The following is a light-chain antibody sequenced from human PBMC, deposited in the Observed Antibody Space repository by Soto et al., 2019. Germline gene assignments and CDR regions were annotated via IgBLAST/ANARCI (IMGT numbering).Light chain of an antibody. V-gene: IGKV3-15*01. CDR2: AVS. Sequence: ILITHSPATLSVSPWQRSTLSFSSSQSVSSNLAWYQQKPGQAPRLLIYAVSTRATGIPARFSGSGSGTEFTLTINSLQSEDFAVYYCQQYNNWPPTWTFGQGTKVDIK. J-gene: IGKJ1*01. CDR3: QQYNNWPPTWT. CDR1: QSVSSN.